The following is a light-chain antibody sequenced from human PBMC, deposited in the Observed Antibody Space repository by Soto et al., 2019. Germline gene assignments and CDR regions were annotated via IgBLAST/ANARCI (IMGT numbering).Light chain of an antibody. Sequence: DIQMTQSPSSVSASVGDRVTITCRASQGINSWLAWYQQKPGKAPTLLIYSTSNLQSGVPPRFSGSGSGTDFTLTITSLQPEDFATYFCQQSESLPLTFGGGTKVEIK. V-gene: IGKV1D-12*01. CDR2: STS. CDR3: QQSESLPLT. CDR1: QGINSW. J-gene: IGKJ4*01.